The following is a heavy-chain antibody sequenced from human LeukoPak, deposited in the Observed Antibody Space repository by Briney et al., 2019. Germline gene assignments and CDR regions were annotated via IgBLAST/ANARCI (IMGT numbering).Heavy chain of an antibody. D-gene: IGHD5-12*01. V-gene: IGHV3-30-3*01. CDR1: GNYW. CDR2: ISYDGSNK. J-gene: IGHJ6*02. Sequence: GGSLRLSCAASGNYWMHWVRQAPGKGLEWVAIISYDGSNKYYADSVKGRFTISRDNSKNTLYLQMNSLRAEDTAVYYCARDQIIVATILDYYYGMDVWGQGTTVTVSS. CDR3: ARDQIIVATILDYYYGMDV.